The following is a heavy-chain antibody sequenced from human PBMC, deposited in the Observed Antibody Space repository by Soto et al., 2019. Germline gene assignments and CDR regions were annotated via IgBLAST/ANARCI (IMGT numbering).Heavy chain of an antibody. CDR1: GGSISSGDYY. J-gene: IGHJ4*02. CDR2: IYYSGST. V-gene: IGHV4-30-4*01. D-gene: IGHD3-22*01. CDR3: ARRSSYYYDSSGYHFDY. Sequence: QVQLQESGPGLVKPSQTLSLTCTVSGGSISSGDYYWSWIRQPPGKGLEWIGYIYYSGSTYYNPSLKSRVTISVDTSKNQSSLKLSSVTAADTAVYYCARRSSYYYDSSGYHFDYWGQGTLVTVSS.